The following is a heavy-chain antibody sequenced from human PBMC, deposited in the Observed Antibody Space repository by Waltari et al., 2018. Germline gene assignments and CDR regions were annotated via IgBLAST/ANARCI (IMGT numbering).Heavy chain of an antibody. CDR3: ARDKRRGSWSFDY. CDR2: IYTSGST. J-gene: IGHJ4*02. V-gene: IGHV4-61*02. D-gene: IGHD6-13*01. CDR1: GGSIRSGSYY. Sequence: QVQLQESGPGLVKPSQTLSLTCTVSGGSIRSGSYYWTWIRQPAGKGLEWIGRIYTSGSTNYNPSLKSRVTISVDTSKNQFSLKLSSVTAADTAVYYCARDKRRGSWSFDYWGQGTLVTVSS.